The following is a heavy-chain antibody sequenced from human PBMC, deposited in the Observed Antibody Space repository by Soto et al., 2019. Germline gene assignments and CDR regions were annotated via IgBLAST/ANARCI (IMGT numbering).Heavy chain of an antibody. CDR1: GGSVSTGSYH. Sequence: QVQLQESGPGLVRPSETLSLTCTVSGGSVSTGSYHWSWIRQPPGKGLEWIGYIFFTGSAHYNPSLTYRVTISVDTSKDQFSLTLTSVTAADTAVYYCARDGHGMDVWGQGTTVTVSS. V-gene: IGHV4-61*01. J-gene: IGHJ6*01. CDR3: ARDGHGMDV. CDR2: IFFTGSA.